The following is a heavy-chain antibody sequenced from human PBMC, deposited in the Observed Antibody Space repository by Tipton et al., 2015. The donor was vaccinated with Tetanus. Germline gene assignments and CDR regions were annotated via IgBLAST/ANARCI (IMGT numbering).Heavy chain of an antibody. V-gene: IGHV3-9*01. J-gene: IGHJ6*02. CDR3: AKDTGVTPHYGMDV. CDR2: ISWNSGSI. Sequence: AVSGFTFDDYAMHWVRQAPGKGLEWVSGISWNSGSIGYADSVKGRFTISRDNAKNSLYLQMNSLRAGDTALYYCAKDTGVTPHYGMDVWGQGTTVTVSS. CDR1: GFTFDDYA. D-gene: IGHD2-21*02.